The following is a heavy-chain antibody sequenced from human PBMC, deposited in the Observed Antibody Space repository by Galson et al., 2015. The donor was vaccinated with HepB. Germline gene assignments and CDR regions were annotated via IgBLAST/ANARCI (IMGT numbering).Heavy chain of an antibody. J-gene: IGHJ6*02. Sequence: TLSLTCTVSGGSISSGGYYWNWIRQHPGKGLEWIAYIHYSGSTYYNPSLKSRITISVDTSKNQFSLKLSSVTAADTAVYLCARASGVRNYGSVGMDVWGQGTTVTVSS. CDR1: GGSISSGGYY. V-gene: IGHV4-31*03. D-gene: IGHD3-10*01. CDR2: IHYSGST. CDR3: ARASGVRNYGSVGMDV.